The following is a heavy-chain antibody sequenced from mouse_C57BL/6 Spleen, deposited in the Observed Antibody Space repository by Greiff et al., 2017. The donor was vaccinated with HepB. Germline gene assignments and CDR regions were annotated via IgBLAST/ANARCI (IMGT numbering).Heavy chain of an antibody. D-gene: IGHD1-1*01. CDR2: INPNNGGT. J-gene: IGHJ4*01. V-gene: IGHV1-26*01. CDR3: ARSTDYYGSRVAMDY. Sequence: VQLQQSGPELVKPGASVKISCKASGYTFTDYYMNWVKQSHGKSLEWIGDINPNNGGTSYNQKFKGKATLTVDKSSSTAYMELRSLTSEDSAVYYCARSTDYYGSRVAMDYWGQGTSVTVSS. CDR1: GYTFTDYY.